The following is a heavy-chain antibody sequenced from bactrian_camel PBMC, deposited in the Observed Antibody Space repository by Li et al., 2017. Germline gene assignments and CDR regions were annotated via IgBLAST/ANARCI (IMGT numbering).Heavy chain of an antibody. Sequence: VQLVESGGGLVQPGGSLRLSCAASGFTISTHTMSRVRQAPGKGLEWVSTDSGGGTYYADSVKGRFTISRDNAKNTVYLQLNSLKVEDMAMYYCTRLFSSLASIGYWGQGTQVTVS. D-gene: IGHD5*01. V-gene: IGHV3S40*01. CDR2: TDSGGGT. CDR1: GFTISTHT. CDR3: TRLFSSLASIGY. J-gene: IGHJ4*01.